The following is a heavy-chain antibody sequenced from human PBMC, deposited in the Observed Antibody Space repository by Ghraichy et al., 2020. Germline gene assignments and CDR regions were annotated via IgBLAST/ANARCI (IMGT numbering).Heavy chain of an antibody. CDR3: AHFLGRRFTIDY. Sequence: SGPTLVKPTQTLTLTCTFSGFSLTTSGVGVGWIRQPPGKALEWLAVIYWDGYQRYRPSLESRLTITKDSSRNQVVLTMTNMDPVDTATHYCAHFLGRRFTIDYWGQGLLVTVSS. D-gene: IGHD3-16*01. V-gene: IGHV2-5*02. CDR2: IYWDGYQ. J-gene: IGHJ4*01. CDR1: GFSLTTSGVG.